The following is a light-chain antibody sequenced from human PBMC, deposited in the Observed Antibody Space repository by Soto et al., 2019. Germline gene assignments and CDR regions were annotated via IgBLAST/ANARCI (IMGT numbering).Light chain of an antibody. CDR2: DTS. CDR3: QQQSIWPWT. V-gene: IGKV3-11*01. Sequence: EIVLTQSPATLSVSPGERATLSCGASQSVSSDLAWYHQKPGQAPRLLIYDTSDRATGIPARFSGSGSGTDGTLTISSLEPEDVAVFYGQQQSIWPWTFGQGTKVDIK. CDR1: QSVSSD. J-gene: IGKJ1*01.